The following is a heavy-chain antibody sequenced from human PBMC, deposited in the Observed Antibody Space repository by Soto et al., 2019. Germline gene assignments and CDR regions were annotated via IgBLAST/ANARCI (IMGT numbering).Heavy chain of an antibody. J-gene: IGHJ5*02. CDR1: GGTFSSYA. V-gene: IGHV1-69*13. Sequence: GASVKVSCKASGGTFSSYAISWLRQPRGQGLEWMGGIIPIFGTANYAQKFQGRVTITADESTSTAYMELSSLRSEDTAVYYCAREIDPIQLSTRFDPWGQGTLVTVSS. CDR2: IIPIFGTA. D-gene: IGHD5-18*01. CDR3: AREIDPIQLSTRFDP.